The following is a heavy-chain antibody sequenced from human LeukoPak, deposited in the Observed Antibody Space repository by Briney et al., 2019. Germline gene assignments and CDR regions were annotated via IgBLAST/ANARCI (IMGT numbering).Heavy chain of an antibody. Sequence: GGSLRLSCAASGFTFSSYAMSWVRQAPGKGLEWVSGISGSGSTTYYADSVKGRFTISRDNSKNTLYLQMHSLRAEDTAVYYCAKDVLNEVIPTTPNVRGQGTLVTVSS. D-gene: IGHD2-15*01. CDR1: GFTFSSYA. J-gene: IGHJ4*02. CDR2: ISGSGSTT. CDR3: AKDVLNEVIPTTPNV. V-gene: IGHV3-23*01.